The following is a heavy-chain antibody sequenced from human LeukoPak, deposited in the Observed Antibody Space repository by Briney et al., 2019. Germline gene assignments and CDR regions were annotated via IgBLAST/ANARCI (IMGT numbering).Heavy chain of an antibody. J-gene: IGHJ4*02. CDR3: ARDGLYSSSSLCYFDY. D-gene: IGHD6-6*01. V-gene: IGHV4-61*02. CDR2: IYTSGST. CDR1: GGSISSGSYY. Sequence: SETLSLTCTGSGGSISSGSYYWSWIRQPAGEGLEWIGRIYTSGSTNYNPSLKSRVTISVDTSKNQFSLKLSSVTAADTAVYYCARDGLYSSSSLCYFDYWGQGTLVTVSS.